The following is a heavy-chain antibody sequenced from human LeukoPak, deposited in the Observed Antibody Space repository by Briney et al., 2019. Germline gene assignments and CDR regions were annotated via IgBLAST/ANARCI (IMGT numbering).Heavy chain of an antibody. V-gene: IGHV4-59*08. CDR1: GGSLTSYY. J-gene: IGHJ4*02. CDR2: IYYSGSV. CDR3: ARLGSYFDY. Sequence: KTSETLSLTCTVSGGSLTSYYWSWIRQPPGKGLQWIGYIYYSGSVNYNPSLKSRVIISVDTSKNQFSLNLSSVTAADTAVYYCARLGSYFDYWGQGTQVTVSS.